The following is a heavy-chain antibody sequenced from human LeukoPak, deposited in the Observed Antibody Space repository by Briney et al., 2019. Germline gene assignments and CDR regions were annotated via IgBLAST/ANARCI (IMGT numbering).Heavy chain of an antibody. D-gene: IGHD2-2*01. Sequence: ASVKVSCKASGGTFSSYAISWVRQAPGQGLEWMGGIIPIFGTANYAQKFQGRVTITADESTSTAYMELSSLRSEDTAVYYCARDKSYCSSTSCYGESYWGQGTLVTVSS. CDR2: IIPIFGTA. CDR3: ARDKSYCSSTSCYGESY. V-gene: IGHV1-69*01. J-gene: IGHJ4*02. CDR1: GGTFSSYA.